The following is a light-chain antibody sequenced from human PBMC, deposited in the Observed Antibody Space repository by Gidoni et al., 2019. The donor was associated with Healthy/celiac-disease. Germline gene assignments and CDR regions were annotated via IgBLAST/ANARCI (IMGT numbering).Light chain of an antibody. CDR1: QSVLYSSNNKNY. J-gene: IGKJ3*01. V-gene: IGKV4-1*01. CDR2: WAS. CDR3: QQYYSTPLVT. Sequence: DIVMTQSPDSLAVSLGERATINCKSSQSVLYSSNNKNYLAWYQQKPVQPPKLRIYWASTRESGVPDRFSGSGSGTDFTLTISSLHAEDVAVYYCQQYYSTPLVTFGPGTKVDIK.